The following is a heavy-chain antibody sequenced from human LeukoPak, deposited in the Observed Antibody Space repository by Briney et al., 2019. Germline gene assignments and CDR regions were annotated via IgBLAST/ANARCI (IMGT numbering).Heavy chain of an antibody. J-gene: IGHJ5*01. Sequence: GRSLRLSCAASGFTFSSYGMHWVRQAPGKGLVWVSRINIDGSSTSYGDSVQGRFTISRDNAKNTLYLQMSSLTAEDTALYYCARANPNDSWFHSWGQGTLVTVSS. CDR1: GFTFSSYG. V-gene: IGHV3-74*01. CDR3: ARANPNDSWFHS. CDR2: INIDGSST.